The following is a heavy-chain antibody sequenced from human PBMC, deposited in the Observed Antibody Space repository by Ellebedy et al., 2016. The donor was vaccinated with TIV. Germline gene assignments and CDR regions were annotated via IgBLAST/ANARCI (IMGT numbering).Heavy chain of an antibody. Sequence: GGSLRLXXKGSEYSLSNYWITWVRQMPGKGLEWMGIIYPGDSDTRYSPAFQGQVTISADKSINTAYLQWSSLKASDTAMYYCARLQYYFGSGSYFYFHHWGQGTVVTVSS. CDR1: EYSLSNYW. CDR2: IYPGDSDT. V-gene: IGHV5-51*01. D-gene: IGHD3-10*01. J-gene: IGHJ1*01. CDR3: ARLQYYFGSGSYFYFHH.